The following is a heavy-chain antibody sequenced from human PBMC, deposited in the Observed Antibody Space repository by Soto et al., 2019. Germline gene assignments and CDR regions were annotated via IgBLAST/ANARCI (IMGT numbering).Heavy chain of an antibody. CDR2: ISGSGGST. CDR3: AKAPDIVVVPAAILY. J-gene: IGHJ4*02. D-gene: IGHD2-2*01. V-gene: IGHV3-23*01. CDR1: GFTFSSYA. Sequence: EVQLLESGGGLVQPGGSLRLSCAASGFTFSSYAMSWVRQAPGKGLEWVSAISGSGGSTYYADSVKGRFTISRDNSKNTLYPQMNSLRAEDTAVYYCAKAPDIVVVPAAILYWGQGTLVTVSS.